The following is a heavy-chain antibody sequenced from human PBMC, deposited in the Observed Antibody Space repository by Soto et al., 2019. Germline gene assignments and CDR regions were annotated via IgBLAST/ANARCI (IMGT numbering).Heavy chain of an antibody. V-gene: IGHV3-48*02. CDR3: AREAGTTDYYYGMDV. Sequence: GGSLRLSCAASGFTFSSYAMSWVRQAPGKGLEWVSYISSSSSTIYYADSVKGRFTISRDNAKNSLYLQMNSLRDEDTAVYYCAREAGTTDYYYGMDVWGQGTTVTVSS. CDR1: GFTFSSYA. CDR2: ISSSSSTI. D-gene: IGHD1-1*01. J-gene: IGHJ6*02.